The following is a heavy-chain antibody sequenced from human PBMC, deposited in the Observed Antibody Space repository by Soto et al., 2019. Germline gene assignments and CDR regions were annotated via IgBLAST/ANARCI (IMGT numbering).Heavy chain of an antibody. J-gene: IGHJ4*02. CDR1: GGSISSYY. CDR2: IYYSGST. Sequence: SETQSLTSTVSGGSISSYYWSWIRQPPGKGLEWIGYIYYSGSTNYNPSLKSRVTISVDTSKNQFSLKLSSVTAADTAVYYCARASQRAETRRYCSGGSCYRDWYFDYWGQGTLVTVSS. D-gene: IGHD2-15*01. CDR3: ARASQRAETRRYCSGGSCYRDWYFDY. V-gene: IGHV4-59*01.